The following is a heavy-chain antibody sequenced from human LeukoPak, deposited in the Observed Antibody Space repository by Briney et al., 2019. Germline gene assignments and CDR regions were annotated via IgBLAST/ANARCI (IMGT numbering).Heavy chain of an antibody. CDR3: ARHDGRITIFGVVIDAFDI. D-gene: IGHD3-3*01. Sequence: PSETLSLTCSVSGHSIINSFYWAWLRQSPGKGLEWIRSIHHSGATYYNASLKSRVTISLDTSKNQFSLKLSSVTAADTAVYYCARHDGRITIFGVVIDAFDIWGQGTMVTVSS. V-gene: IGHV4-38-2*01. CDR2: IHHSGAT. CDR1: GHSIINSFY. J-gene: IGHJ3*02.